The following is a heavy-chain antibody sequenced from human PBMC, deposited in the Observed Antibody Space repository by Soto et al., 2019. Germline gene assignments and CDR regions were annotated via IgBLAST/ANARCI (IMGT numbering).Heavy chain of an antibody. D-gene: IGHD3-22*01. V-gene: IGHV1-18*01. CDR3: ARGLYYYDSSGYPPFDP. J-gene: IGHJ5*02. CDR1: GYTFTSYG. Sequence: ASVKVSCKASGYTFTSYGISWVRQAPGQGLEWMGWISAYNGNTNYAQKLQGRVTMTTDTSTSTAYMGLRSLRSDDTAVYYCARGLYYYDSSGYPPFDPWGQGTLVTVSS. CDR2: ISAYNGNT.